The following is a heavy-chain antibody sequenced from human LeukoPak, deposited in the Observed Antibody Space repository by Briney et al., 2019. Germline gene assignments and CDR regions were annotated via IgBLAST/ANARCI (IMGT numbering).Heavy chain of an antibody. J-gene: IGHJ4*02. CDR1: GGTFSSYA. V-gene: IGHV1-69*04. D-gene: IGHD3-22*01. CDR2: IIPILGIA. CDR3: ASEKSGYDSGGEVLLDY. Sequence: SVKVSCKASGGTFSSYAISWVRQAPGQGLEWMGRIIPILGIANYAQKFQGRVTITADKSTSTAYMELSSLRSEDTAVYYCASEKSGYDSGGEVLLDYWGQGTLVTVSS.